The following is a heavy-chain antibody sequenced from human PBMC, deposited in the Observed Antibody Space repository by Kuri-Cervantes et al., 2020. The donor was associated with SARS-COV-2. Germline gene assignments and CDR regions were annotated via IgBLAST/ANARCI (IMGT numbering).Heavy chain of an antibody. CDR1: GYTFTSYG. CDR3: ARGGVWSSSSAEYFQH. J-gene: IGHJ1*01. D-gene: IGHD6-6*01. V-gene: IGHV1-18*01. CDR2: ISTYNGNT. Sequence: ASVKVSCKASGYTFTSYGINWVRQAPGQGLEWMTWISTYNGNTNYAQKLQDRATMATDTSTSTAYMELRSLRSDDTAVYYCARGGVWSSSSAEYFQHWGQGTLVTVSS.